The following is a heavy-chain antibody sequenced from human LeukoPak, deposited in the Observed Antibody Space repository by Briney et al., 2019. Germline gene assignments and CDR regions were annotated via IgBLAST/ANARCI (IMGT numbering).Heavy chain of an antibody. V-gene: IGHV5-51*01. J-gene: IGHJ5*02. CDR3: ARPRTVTTGWDWFDP. CDR2: IYPGDSDT. D-gene: IGHD4-17*01. CDR1: GYSFTSYW. Sequence: GESLKISCKGSGYSFTSYWIGWVRQMPGKGLEWMGIIYPGDSDTRYSPSFQGQVTISADKSISTAYLQWSSLKASDTAVYYCARPRTVTTGWDWFDPWGQGTLVTVSS.